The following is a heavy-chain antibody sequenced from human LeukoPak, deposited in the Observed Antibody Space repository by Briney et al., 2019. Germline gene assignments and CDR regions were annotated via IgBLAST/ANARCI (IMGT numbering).Heavy chain of an antibody. CDR2: ISSSSII. Sequence: PGGSLRLSCAASGFTFSSYTMNWVHQAPGKGLEWVSYISSSSIIYYADSVKGRFTISRDNAKNSLYLQMNSLRAEDTAVYYCARQKDYGVDYWGQGTLVTVSS. V-gene: IGHV3-48*04. J-gene: IGHJ4*02. D-gene: IGHD4-17*01. CDR3: ARQKDYGVDY. CDR1: GFTFSSYT.